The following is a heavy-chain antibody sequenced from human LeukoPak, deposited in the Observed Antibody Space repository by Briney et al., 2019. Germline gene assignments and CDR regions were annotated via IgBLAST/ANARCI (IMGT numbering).Heavy chain of an antibody. CDR2: IYYSGST. Sequence: SETLSLTCTVSGGSINSYYWSWIRQPPGKGLEWIGYIYYSGSTNYNPSLKSRVTISVDTSKNQFSLKLSSVTAADTAVYYCARLRRLGSAGPFDIWGQGTMVTVSS. CDR3: ARLRRLGSAGPFDI. V-gene: IGHV4-59*12. D-gene: IGHD5-12*01. CDR1: GGSINSYY. J-gene: IGHJ3*02.